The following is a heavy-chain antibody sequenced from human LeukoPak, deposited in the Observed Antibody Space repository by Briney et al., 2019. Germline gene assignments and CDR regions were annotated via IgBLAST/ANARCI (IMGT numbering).Heavy chain of an antibody. CDR2: IYYTRST. J-gene: IGHJ5*02. D-gene: IGHD2-15*01. CDR1: GVSISSYY. V-gene: IGHV4-59*01. CDR3: ARSVGGNWFDP. Sequence: SETLSLTCTVSGVSISSYYWSWIRQPPGKGLEWIGYIYYTRSTNYNPSLKSRVNISVDTSKTQFSLKLSSVTAADTAVYYCARSVGGNWFDPWGQGTLVTVSS.